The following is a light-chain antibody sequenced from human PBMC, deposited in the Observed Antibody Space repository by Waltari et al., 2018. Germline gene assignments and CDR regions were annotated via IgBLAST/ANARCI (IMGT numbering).Light chain of an antibody. CDR3: QEYNNWPRIT. CDR2: GAS. CDR1: QSVSSK. V-gene: IGKV3-15*01. J-gene: IGKJ5*01. Sequence: IVMTQSPATLSVSPGESATLSCRASQSVSSKLAWYQQKPGQAPRLLIYGASTRATDIPARFSGSGSGTEFTLTISSLQSGDFAVYYCQEYNNWPRITFGQGTRLEIK.